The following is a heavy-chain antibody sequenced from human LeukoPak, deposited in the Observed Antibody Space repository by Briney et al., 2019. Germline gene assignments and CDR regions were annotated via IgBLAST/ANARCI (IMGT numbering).Heavy chain of an antibody. Sequence: PGGSLRLSCAASGFTFSSYAMHWVRQAPGKGLEWVAVISYDGSNKYYADSVKGRFTISRDNSKNTLYLQMNSLRAEDTAVYYCARDSGDSSSSAYIDYWGQGTLVTVSS. J-gene: IGHJ4*02. V-gene: IGHV3-30-3*01. D-gene: IGHD6-6*01. CDR1: GFTFSSYA. CDR2: ISYDGSNK. CDR3: ARDSGDSSSSAYIDY.